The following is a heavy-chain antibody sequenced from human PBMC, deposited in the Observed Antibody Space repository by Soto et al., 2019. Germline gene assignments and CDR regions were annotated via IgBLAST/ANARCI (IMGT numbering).Heavy chain of an antibody. V-gene: IGHV3-73*01. D-gene: IGHD2-2*01. J-gene: IGHJ6*03. Sequence: AGGSLGPPGSPSGFTFGSSAIHWFLRPPGKGLNGFGRIRRKANSYATAYAASVKGRFTISRDDSKNTAYLQMNSLKTEDTAVYYCTRTTIGSTSCYDCYYYYYMDVWGKGATVTVSS. CDR2: IRRKANSYAT. CDR1: GFTFGSSA. CDR3: TRTTIGSTSCYDCYYYYYMDV.